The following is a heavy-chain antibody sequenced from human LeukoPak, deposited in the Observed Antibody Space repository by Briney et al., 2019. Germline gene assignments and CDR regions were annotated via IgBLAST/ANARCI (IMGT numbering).Heavy chain of an antibody. Sequence: PGGSLGLSCAASGFTFSDYYMNWIRQAPGKGLEWVSYISSSGSTIYYADSVKGRFTISRDNAKNSLYLQMNSLRAEDTAVYYCAREYSSGWYRKEFDYWGQGTLVTVSS. V-gene: IGHV3-11*04. CDR2: ISSSGSTI. CDR3: AREYSSGWYRKEFDY. D-gene: IGHD6-19*01. J-gene: IGHJ4*02. CDR1: GFTFSDYY.